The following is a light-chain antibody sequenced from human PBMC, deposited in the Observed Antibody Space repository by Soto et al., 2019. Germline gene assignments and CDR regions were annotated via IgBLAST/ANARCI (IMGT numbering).Light chain of an antibody. V-gene: IGKV3-20*01. J-gene: IGKJ1*01. CDR2: GIS. CDR3: QQYGSSRT. CDR1: QSVGSH. Sequence: EIVFTQSPATRSLSPGERSALACRASQSVGSHLAWYQQKPGQSPSLLIYGISSRATGIPDRFSGSGSGTDFTLTISKLEPEAFAVYYCQQYGSSRTFGPGTKLHIK.